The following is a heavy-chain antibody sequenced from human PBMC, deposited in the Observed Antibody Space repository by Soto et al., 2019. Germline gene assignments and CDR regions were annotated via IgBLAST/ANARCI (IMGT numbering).Heavy chain of an antibody. V-gene: IGHV1-69*01. Sequence: QVQLVQSGAEVRKPGSSVKVSCQTSGGTFNNFAFTWVRQAPGQGLEWLGGIMPVFDTTNYAASSQGRITITADDLRNTVYMEMKTLRFDDTAVYYCATATISPVSATFHHYGMDVWGQGTTVTVSS. CDR2: IMPVFDTT. J-gene: IGHJ6*02. CDR1: GGTFNNFA. CDR3: ATATISPVSATFHHYGMDV. D-gene: IGHD6-25*01.